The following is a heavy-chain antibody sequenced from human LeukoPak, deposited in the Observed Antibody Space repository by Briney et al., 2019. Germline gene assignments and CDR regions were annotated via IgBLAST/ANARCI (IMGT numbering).Heavy chain of an antibody. CDR1: GGSITSGSYY. V-gene: IGHV4-39*01. Sequence: KPSETLSLTCSVSGGSITSGSYYWDWIRQPPGKGLEWIGTMFYTGRTDYNPSLKSRVTISVDTSKNQFSLKVTSVTAADTAVYYCASGKELAFFLADWGQGTLVAVSS. D-gene: IGHD1-26*01. CDR2: MFYTGRT. CDR3: ASGKELAFFLAD. J-gene: IGHJ4*02.